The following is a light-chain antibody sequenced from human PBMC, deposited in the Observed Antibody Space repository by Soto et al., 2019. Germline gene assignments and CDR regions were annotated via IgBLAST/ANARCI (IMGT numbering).Light chain of an antibody. CDR3: QQYGSSPPNT. CDR2: GAS. J-gene: IGKJ2*01. CDR1: QSVSSSY. Sequence: EIVLTQPPGTLSLSPGERATLSGRASQSVSSSYLAWYQQKPGQAPRLLIYGASSRATGIPDRFSGSGSGTDFTLTISRLEPEDFAVYYCQQYGSSPPNTFGQGTKLEIK. V-gene: IGKV3-20*01.